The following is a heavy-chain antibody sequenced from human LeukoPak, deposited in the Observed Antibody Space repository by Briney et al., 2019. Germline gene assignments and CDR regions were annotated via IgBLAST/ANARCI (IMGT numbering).Heavy chain of an antibody. D-gene: IGHD3-3*01. CDR3: ASDGGPFDH. Sequence: GGSLRLSCAASGLTFSGYWMSWVRQAPGKGLEWVANIDQGASEKYYVDSVRGRFTISRDNAKKSVTLQMNSLRVDDTAVYYCASDGGPFDHWGQGTLVTASS. J-gene: IGHJ4*02. CDR2: IDQGASEK. CDR1: GLTFSGYW. V-gene: IGHV3-7*01.